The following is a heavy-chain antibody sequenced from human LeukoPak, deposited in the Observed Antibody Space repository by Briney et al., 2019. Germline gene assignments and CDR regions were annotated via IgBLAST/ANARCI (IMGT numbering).Heavy chain of an antibody. CDR3: AKDKAPDDYGDSFYMDV. Sequence: GGSLRLSCAASGFTFSDYYMSWIRQAPGKGLEWVSYISSSGSTIYYADSVKGRFTISRDNAKNSLFLQMNSLRAEDTAVYYCAKDKAPDDYGDSFYMDVWGKGTTVIVSS. CDR2: ISSSGSTI. V-gene: IGHV3-11*04. D-gene: IGHD4-17*01. CDR1: GFTFSDYY. J-gene: IGHJ6*03.